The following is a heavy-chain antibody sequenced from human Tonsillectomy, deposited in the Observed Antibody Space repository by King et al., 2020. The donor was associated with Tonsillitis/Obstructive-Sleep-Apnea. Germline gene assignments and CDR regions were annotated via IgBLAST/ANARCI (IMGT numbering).Heavy chain of an antibody. CDR1: GFTFGDYA. D-gene: IGHD3-3*01. CDR2: IRSKAYGGTT. Sequence: VQLVQSGGGLVKPGRSLRLSCTASGFTFGDYAMSWFRQAPGKGLEWVGIIRSKAYGGTTEYAASVKGRFTISRDDSKSIAYLQMNSLKTEDTAVYYCTRGTYDFWSGYYGGDYYYYYMDVWGKGTTVTVSS. V-gene: IGHV3-49*05. CDR3: TRGTYDFWSGYYGGDYYYYYMDV. J-gene: IGHJ6*03.